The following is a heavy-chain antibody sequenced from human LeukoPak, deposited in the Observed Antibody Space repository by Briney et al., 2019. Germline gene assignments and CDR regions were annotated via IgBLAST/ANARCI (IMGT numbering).Heavy chain of an antibody. CDR3: ARGRGYSYGYWDYYYYYMDV. CDR2: ISSNGGST. CDR1: GFTFSNAW. V-gene: IGHV3-64*01. J-gene: IGHJ6*03. Sequence: GGSLRLSCAASGFTFSNAWMSWVRQAPGKGLEYVSAISSNGGSTYYANSVKGRFTISRDNSKNTLYLQMGSLRAEDMAVYYCARGRGYSYGYWDYYYYYMDVWGKGTTVTISS. D-gene: IGHD5-18*01.